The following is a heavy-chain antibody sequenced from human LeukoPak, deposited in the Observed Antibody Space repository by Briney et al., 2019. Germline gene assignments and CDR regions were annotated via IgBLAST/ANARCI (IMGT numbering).Heavy chain of an antibody. Sequence: ASVKVSCKASGYTFTSYYMHWVRQAPGQGLEWMGIINPSGGSTSYAQKFQGRVTMTRDTSTSTVYMELSSLRSEDTAVYYCARGCRRSIAVATLMGGRKYNWFDPWGQGTLVTVSS. V-gene: IGHV1-46*01. J-gene: IGHJ5*02. D-gene: IGHD6-19*01. CDR3: ARGCRRSIAVATLMGGRKYNWFDP. CDR2: INPSGGST. CDR1: GYTFTSYY.